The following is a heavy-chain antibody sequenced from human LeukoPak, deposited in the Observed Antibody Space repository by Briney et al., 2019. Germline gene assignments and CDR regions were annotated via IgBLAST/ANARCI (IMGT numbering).Heavy chain of an antibody. D-gene: IGHD6-13*01. CDR3: ARETSIAADGTRGDY. CDR1: GYTFNSYG. CDR2: IKVYNGDT. V-gene: IGHV1-18*01. J-gene: IGHJ4*02. Sequence: ASVRVSFKASGYTFNSYGISWVRQAPGQGLEWMGWIKVYNGDTKYAQNLQGRVTVTTDTSTSTVYMELRSLRSDDTAVYYCARETSIAADGTRGDYWGQGTLVTVSS.